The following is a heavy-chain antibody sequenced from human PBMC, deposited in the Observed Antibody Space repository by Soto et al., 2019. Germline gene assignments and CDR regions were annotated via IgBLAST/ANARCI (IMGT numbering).Heavy chain of an antibody. CDR2: ISANNGNT. D-gene: IGHD1-26*01. Sequence: QVQLVQSGAEVKKPGASVKVSCKASGYTFTSYGISWVRQAPGQGLEWMGWISANNGNTNYAQKLQGRVTMTTDTTTSTAYRELRSLRSDDTAVYYWARDRGSYALDYWGQGTLVTVSS. V-gene: IGHV1-18*01. CDR1: GYTFTSYG. CDR3: ARDRGSYALDY. J-gene: IGHJ4*02.